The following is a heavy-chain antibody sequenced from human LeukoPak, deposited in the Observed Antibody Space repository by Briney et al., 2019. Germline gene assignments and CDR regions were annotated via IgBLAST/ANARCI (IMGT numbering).Heavy chain of an antibody. Sequence: SETLSLTCTVSGDSMSSSHYCWGWIRQPPGKGLEWIGSIYYSGSTYYNPSLKSRVTISVDTSKNQFSLKLSSVTAADTAVYYCARSIGSYYDSSGYYYGYWGQGTLVTVSS. CDR3: ARSIGSYYDSSGYYYGY. V-gene: IGHV4-39*01. D-gene: IGHD3-22*01. J-gene: IGHJ4*02. CDR2: IYYSGST. CDR1: GDSMSSSHYC.